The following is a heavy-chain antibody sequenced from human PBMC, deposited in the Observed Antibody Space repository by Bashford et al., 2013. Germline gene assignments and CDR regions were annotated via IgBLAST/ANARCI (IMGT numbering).Heavy chain of an antibody. V-gene: IGHV1-69*06. J-gene: IGHJ4*02. CDR2: IIPIFGTA. CDR1: GGTFSSYA. D-gene: IGHD2-2*02. Sequence: SVKVSCKASGGTFSSYAISWVRQAPGQGLEWMGGIIPIFGTANYAQKFQGRVTITADKSTSTAYMELSSLRSEDTAVYYCARVALTVPAAIDYWGQGTLVTVSS. CDR3: ARVALTVPAAIDY.